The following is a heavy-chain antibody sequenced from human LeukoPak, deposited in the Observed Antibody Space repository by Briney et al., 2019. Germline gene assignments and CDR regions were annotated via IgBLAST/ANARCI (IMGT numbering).Heavy chain of an antibody. CDR2: FDPEDGET. CDR3: ASEAAAGKEGLFAWDY. Sequence: ASVKVSCKVSGYTLTELSMHWVRQAPGKGLEWMGGFDPEDGETIYAQKFQGRVTMTEDTSTDTAYMELSSLRSEDTAVYYCASEAAAGKEGLFAWDYWGQGTLVTVSS. J-gene: IGHJ4*02. D-gene: IGHD6-13*01. CDR1: GYTLTELS. V-gene: IGHV1-24*01.